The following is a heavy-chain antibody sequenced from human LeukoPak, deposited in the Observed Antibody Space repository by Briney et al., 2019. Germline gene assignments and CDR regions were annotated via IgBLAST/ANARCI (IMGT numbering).Heavy chain of an antibody. CDR3: ARGGGYFNY. Sequence: ETLSLTCTVSGGSISSDYWSWIRQPPGKGLEWIGYIYFSGSTNYNPSLKSRVTISVDTSKTQLSLKLSSVTAADTAVYYCARGGGYFNYWGQGTLVTVSS. D-gene: IGHD3-16*01. CDR1: GGSISSDY. V-gene: IGHV4-59*01. CDR2: IYFSGST. J-gene: IGHJ4*02.